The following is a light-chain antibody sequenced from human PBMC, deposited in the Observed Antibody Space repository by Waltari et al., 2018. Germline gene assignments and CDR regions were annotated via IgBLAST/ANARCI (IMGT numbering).Light chain of an antibody. V-gene: IGLV1-51*01. CDR1: SSYIRNYF. Sequence: SVLTQPPSVSAAPGQTVPISCSGRSSYIRNYFFSWYQQVPGTAPKLLIYDNNERPSGIPDRFSGSKSGTSATLGITGLQTGDEADYYCATWDSSLSAVLFGGGTRLTVL. CDR3: ATWDSSLSAVL. CDR2: DNN. J-gene: IGLJ2*01.